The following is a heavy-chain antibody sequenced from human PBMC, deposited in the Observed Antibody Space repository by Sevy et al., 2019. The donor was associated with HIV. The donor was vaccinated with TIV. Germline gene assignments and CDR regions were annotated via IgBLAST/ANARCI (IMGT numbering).Heavy chain of an antibody. CDR1: GHTVTGYF. V-gene: IGHV1-24*01. J-gene: IGHJ4*02. Sequence: ASVKVSCKTSGHTVTGYFIHWVRQAPGKGLEWMGTFDPEDDERIYAQKFQGRVSMTEDTSADTAYMELSSLRSEDTAIYYCATTKDYYDSSAYPVDYWGQGTLVTVSS. CDR3: ATTKDYYDSSAYPVDY. CDR2: FDPEDDER. D-gene: IGHD3-22*01.